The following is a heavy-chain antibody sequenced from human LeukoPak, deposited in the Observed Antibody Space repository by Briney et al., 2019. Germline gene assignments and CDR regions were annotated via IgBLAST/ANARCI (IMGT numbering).Heavy chain of an antibody. J-gene: IGHJ4*02. V-gene: IGHV1-2*02. Sequence: WASVKVSCKTSGYTFTDYDIHWVRQAPGQGLEWLGRIRPGSGDTTYEQKFQARVTVTRDTSFSTAYMELSSLRSDDTAVYYCARDRAGSYEYWGQGTLVTVSS. CDR3: ARDRAGSYEY. CDR1: GYTFTDYD. CDR2: IRPGSGDT. D-gene: IGHD1-26*01.